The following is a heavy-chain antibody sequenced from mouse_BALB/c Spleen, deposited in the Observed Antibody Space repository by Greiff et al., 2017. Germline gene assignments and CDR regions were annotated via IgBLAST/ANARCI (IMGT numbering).Heavy chain of an antibody. V-gene: IGHV5-12-2*01. CDR3: ARRRPSYAMDY. CDR2: ISNGGGST. J-gene: IGHJ4*01. Sequence: EVKLVESGGDLVKPGGSLKLSCAASGFTFSSYTMSWVRQTPEKRLEWVAYISNGGGSTYYPDTVKGRFTISRDNAKNTLYLQMSSLKSEDTAMYYCARRRPSYAMDYWGQGTSVTVSS. D-gene: IGHD6-1*01. CDR1: GFTFSSYT.